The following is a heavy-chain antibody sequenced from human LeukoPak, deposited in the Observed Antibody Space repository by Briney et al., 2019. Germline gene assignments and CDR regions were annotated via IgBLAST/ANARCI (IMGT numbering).Heavy chain of an antibody. CDR3: AGYYGSGSYYNPPDY. D-gene: IGHD3-10*01. Sequence: GGSLRLSCAASGFTVSSNYMSWVRQVPGKGLEWVSVIYSGGSTYYADSVKGRFTISRDNSKNTLYLQMNSLRAEDTAVYYCAGYYGSGSYYNPPDYWGQGTLVTVSS. CDR1: GFTVSSNY. J-gene: IGHJ4*02. V-gene: IGHV3-53*01. CDR2: IYSGGST.